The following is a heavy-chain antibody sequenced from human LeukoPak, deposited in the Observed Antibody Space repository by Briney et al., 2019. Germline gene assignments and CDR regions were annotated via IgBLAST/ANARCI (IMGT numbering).Heavy chain of an antibody. CDR1: GGSISRSNSY. J-gene: IGHJ3*02. D-gene: IGHD3-22*01. V-gene: IGHV4-39*07. Sequence: SETLSLTCTVSGGSISRSNSYWDWIRQPPGKGLEWIGTVHYSGSTYYKRSLKSRVTISVDTSKNQFSLKLSSVTAADTAVYYCARGYRKNRYYYDSNPGDDAFDIWGQGTMVTVSS. CDR2: VHYSGST. CDR3: ARGYRKNRYYYDSNPGDDAFDI.